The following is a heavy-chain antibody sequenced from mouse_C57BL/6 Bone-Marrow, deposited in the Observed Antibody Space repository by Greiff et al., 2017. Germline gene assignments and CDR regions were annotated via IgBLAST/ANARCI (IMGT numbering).Heavy chain of an antibody. CDR1: GYTFTSYG. CDR3: APLLLRSYFDY. Sequence: VMLVESGAELARPGASVKLSCKASGYTFTSYGISWVKQRTGQGLEWIGEIYPRSGNTYYNEKFKGKATLTADKSSSTAYMELRSLTSEDSAVYFCAPLLLRSYFDYWGQGTTLTVSS. V-gene: IGHV1-81*01. J-gene: IGHJ2*01. CDR2: IYPRSGNT. D-gene: IGHD1-1*01.